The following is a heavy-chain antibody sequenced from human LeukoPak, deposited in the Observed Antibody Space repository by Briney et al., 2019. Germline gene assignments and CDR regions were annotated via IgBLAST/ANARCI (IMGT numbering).Heavy chain of an antibody. J-gene: IGHJ4*02. V-gene: IGHV3-23*01. Sequence: QAGGSLRLSCVGSGFTFNNYAMSLARQAPGKGLEWVSVISGNGGSIVYADSVKGRFTISRDNSKNTLFLQMNSLRAEDTAVYYCAKDGRATITFDWWGQGTLVTVSS. D-gene: IGHD5-24*01. CDR3: AKDGRATITFDW. CDR1: GFTFNNYA. CDR2: ISGNGGSI.